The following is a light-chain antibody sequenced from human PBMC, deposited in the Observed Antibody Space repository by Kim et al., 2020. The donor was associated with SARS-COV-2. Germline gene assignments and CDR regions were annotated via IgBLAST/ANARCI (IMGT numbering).Light chain of an antibody. CDR3: QSFESSTWV. CDR2: GDD. J-gene: IGLJ3*02. V-gene: IGLV6-57*01. Sequence: GKTVTIPCTPDIGTIARIVVQWFQQRPGSSPNTVIVGDDRRPSGVPDRFSGSVDVSPNSASLTSSGLKTEDEADYYCQSFESSTWVFGGGTQLTV. CDR1: IGTIARIV.